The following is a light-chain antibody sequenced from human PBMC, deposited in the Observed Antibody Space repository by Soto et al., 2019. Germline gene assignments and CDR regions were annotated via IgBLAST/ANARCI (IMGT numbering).Light chain of an antibody. Sequence: EIVLTQSPGTLSLSPGERATLSCRASQSFNSIYLAWYQQKPGQAPRLLIYGASSRATGIPDRFSGSGSWTNITLIITSLEPEDLAVYYCQQYGSSLFTFGPGTKVEFK. CDR3: QQYGSSLFT. V-gene: IGKV3-20*01. J-gene: IGKJ3*01. CDR1: QSFNSIY. CDR2: GAS.